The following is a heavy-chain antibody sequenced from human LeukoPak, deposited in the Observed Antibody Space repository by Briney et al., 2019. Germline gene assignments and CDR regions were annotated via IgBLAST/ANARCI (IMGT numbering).Heavy chain of an antibody. D-gene: IGHD2-2*01. CDR2: ISSSSTYI. CDR3: TRHYEVESKYQLLFGPPYYMDV. J-gene: IGHJ6*03. Sequence: GGSLRLSCAASGFIFSSYSMNWVRQAPGKGLEWVSSISSSSTYIYYADSVKGRFTISRDNAKNSLYLQMNSLKTEDTAVYYCTRHYEVESKYQLLFGPPYYMDVWGKGTTVTISS. V-gene: IGHV3-21*04. CDR1: GFIFSSYS.